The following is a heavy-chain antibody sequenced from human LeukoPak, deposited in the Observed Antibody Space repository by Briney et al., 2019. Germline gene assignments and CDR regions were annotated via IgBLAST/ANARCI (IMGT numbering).Heavy chain of an antibody. CDR3: ARRDYSNFYYFDY. CDR2: IYYSGST. CDR1: GGSISSSSYY. V-gene: IGHV4-39*01. D-gene: IGHD4-11*01. Sequence: PSETLSLTCTVSGGSISSSSYYRGWIRQPPGKGLEWIGSIYYSGSTYYNPSLKSRVTISVDTSKNQFSLKLSSVTAADTAVYYCARRDYSNFYYFDYWGQGTLVTVSS. J-gene: IGHJ4*02.